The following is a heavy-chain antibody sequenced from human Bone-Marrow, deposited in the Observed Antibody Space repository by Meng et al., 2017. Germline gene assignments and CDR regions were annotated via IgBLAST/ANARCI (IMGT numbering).Heavy chain of an antibody. CDR3: ARDSVEMATIGYGMDV. V-gene: IGHV3-53*04. CDR2: IYSGGST. CDR1: GFTVSSNY. D-gene: IGHD5-24*01. J-gene: IGHJ6*02. Sequence: GGSLRLSCAASGFTVSSNYMSWVRQAPGKGLEWVSVIYSGGSTYYADSVKGRFTISRHNSKNTLYLQMNSLRAEDTAVYYCARDSVEMATIGYGMDVWGQGTMV.